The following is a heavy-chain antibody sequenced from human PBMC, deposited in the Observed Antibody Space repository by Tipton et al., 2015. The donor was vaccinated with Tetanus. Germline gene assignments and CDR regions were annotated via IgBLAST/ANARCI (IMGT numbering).Heavy chain of an antibody. CDR2: INHDGRT. D-gene: IGHD2-8*01. V-gene: IGHV4-34*01. CDR1: GGSFGHYY. Sequence: GLVKPSETLSLTCVVYGGSFGHYYWTWIRQPPGKGLEWIGEINHDGRTTYTSSLKSRVTILVDTSKKQFSLKVTFVTAADTAVYYCARGLGSMLAPGGSIDSWGQGTLVTVSS. J-gene: IGHJ5*01. CDR3: ARGLGSMLAPGGSIDS.